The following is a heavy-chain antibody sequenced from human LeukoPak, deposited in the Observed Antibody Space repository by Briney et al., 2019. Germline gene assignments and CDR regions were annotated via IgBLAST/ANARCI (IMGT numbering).Heavy chain of an antibody. Sequence: GGSLRLSCAISGFIFNTNGMNWVRQAPGKGLEWVAVISHDGATTYSADSVRGRFAISRDNSENTVHLQMNGLRPEDTALYYCVRERWLRSFDSWGQGALVSVSS. CDR1: GFIFNTNG. V-gene: IGHV3-30*03. J-gene: IGHJ4*02. D-gene: IGHD5-12*01. CDR2: ISHDGATT. CDR3: VRERWLRSFDS.